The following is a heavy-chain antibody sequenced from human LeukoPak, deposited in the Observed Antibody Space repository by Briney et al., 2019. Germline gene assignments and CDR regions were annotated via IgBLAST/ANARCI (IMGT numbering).Heavy chain of an antibody. CDR2: INHSGST. CDR1: GGSFSGYY. CDR3: ARAPRPANDYGDYYYYYGMDV. V-gene: IGHV4-34*01. J-gene: IGHJ6*02. D-gene: IGHD4-17*01. Sequence: SEILSLTCAVYGGSFSGYYWSWIRQPPEKGLEWIGEINHSGSTNYNPSLKSRVTISVDTSKNQFSLKLSSVTAADTAVYYCARAPRPANDYGDYYYYYGMDVWGQGTTVTVSS.